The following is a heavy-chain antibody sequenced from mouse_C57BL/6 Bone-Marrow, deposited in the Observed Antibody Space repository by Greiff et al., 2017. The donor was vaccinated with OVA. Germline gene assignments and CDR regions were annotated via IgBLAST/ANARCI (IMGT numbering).Heavy chain of an antibody. V-gene: IGHV1-62-2*01. CDR2: FYPGSGSI. J-gene: IGHJ4*01. CDR3: ARHAKSVITTVVGAMDY. D-gene: IGHD1-1*01. CDR1: GYTFTEYT. Sequence: VQLVESGAELVKPGASVKLSCKASGYTFTEYTIHWVKQRSGQGLEWIGWFYPGSGSIKYNEKFKDKATLTADKSSSTVYMELSRLTSEDSAVYFCARHAKSVITTVVGAMDYWGQGTSVTVSS.